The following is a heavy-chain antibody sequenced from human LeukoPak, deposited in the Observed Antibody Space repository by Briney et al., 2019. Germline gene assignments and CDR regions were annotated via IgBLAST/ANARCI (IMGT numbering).Heavy chain of an antibody. V-gene: IGHV3-7*04. CDR3: ARGTTEGDY. CDR2: IKQDGSEK. J-gene: IGHJ4*02. CDR1: GFTLSSYW. D-gene: IGHD2/OR15-2a*01. Sequence: GGSLRLSCAASGFTLSSYWMTWVRQAPGKGLEWVANIKQDGSEKYYVDSVKGRFSISRDNAKNSLFLQMNSLRAEDTAVYYCARGTTEGDYWGQGTLVTVSS.